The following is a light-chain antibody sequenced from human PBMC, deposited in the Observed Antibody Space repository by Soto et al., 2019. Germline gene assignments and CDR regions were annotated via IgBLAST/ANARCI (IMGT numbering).Light chain of an antibody. CDR1: QSVLYSSNNKNY. Sequence: DIVMTQSPDSLAVSLGERATINCKSSQSVLYSSNNKNYLAWYQQKPGQPPKLLMYWASTRESGVPDRFSGSGSGTDFTLTISSLQAEDVAVYYCQQYCSTPWTFGQGTKVEIK. CDR3: QQYCSTPWT. V-gene: IGKV4-1*01. J-gene: IGKJ1*01. CDR2: WAS.